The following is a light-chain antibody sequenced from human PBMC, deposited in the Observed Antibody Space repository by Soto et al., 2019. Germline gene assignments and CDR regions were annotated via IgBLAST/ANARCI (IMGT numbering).Light chain of an antibody. CDR1: QSVSSSY. Sequence: EIVLTQSPGTLSLSPGERATLSCRASQSVSSSYLAWYQQKPGQAPRLLIYGASSRATGIPDRFSGSGSGTDFTLTIRRLEPEDFAVYYCQQYGSPPWTFGQGTQVEIK. CDR3: QQYGSPPWT. V-gene: IGKV3-20*01. J-gene: IGKJ1*01. CDR2: GAS.